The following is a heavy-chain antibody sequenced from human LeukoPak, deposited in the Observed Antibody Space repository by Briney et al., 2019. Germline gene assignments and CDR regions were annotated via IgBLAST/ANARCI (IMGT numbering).Heavy chain of an antibody. V-gene: IGHV3-43*02. CDR3: ARESGKFDY. CDR2: ISGDGVST. CDR1: GLPIADFA. J-gene: IGHJ4*02. Sequence: GGSLRLSCVASGLPIADFAMHWVRQAPGKGLEWVSLISGDGVSTFYADSVKGRFSISRDNSKNSLSLEMNSLRTEDTAMYYCARESGKFDYWGQGTLAAVSS.